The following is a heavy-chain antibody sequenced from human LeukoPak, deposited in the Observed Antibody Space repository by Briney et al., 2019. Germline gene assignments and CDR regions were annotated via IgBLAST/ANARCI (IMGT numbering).Heavy chain of an antibody. CDR3: ARAPYGSATNNYYMDV. D-gene: IGHD3-10*01. J-gene: IGHJ6*03. Sequence: SETLSLICTVSGGSISSYYWSWIRQPPGKGLEWIGYIYYSGSTNYNPSLKSRVTISVDSSKNQFSLKLNSVTAADTAVYYCARAPYGSATNNYYMDVWGKGTTVTVSS. CDR1: GGSISSYY. CDR2: IYYSGST. V-gene: IGHV4-59*01.